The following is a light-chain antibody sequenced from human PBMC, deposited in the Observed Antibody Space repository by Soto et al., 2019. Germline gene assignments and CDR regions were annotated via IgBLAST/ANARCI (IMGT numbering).Light chain of an antibody. CDR2: AAS. Sequence: EIQMTQSPSSVSASVGDRVTISCKASQGISRSLAWYQQKPGKAPKILIYAASSLQSGVPSRFSGIGFGTDVTLTISSLKKEDAAMYYCQQADTFPITFGQGTRLEIK. J-gene: IGKJ5*01. V-gene: IGKV1D-12*01. CDR3: QQADTFPIT. CDR1: QGISRS.